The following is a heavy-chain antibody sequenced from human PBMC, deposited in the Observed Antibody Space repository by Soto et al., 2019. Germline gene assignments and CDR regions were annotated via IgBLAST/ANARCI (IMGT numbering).Heavy chain of an antibody. V-gene: IGHV4-30-2*01. J-gene: IGHJ4*02. CDR1: GGSVTSGGHS. CDR2: VYQSQSA. Sequence: SETLSLTCVVSGGSVTSGGHSWSWIRQAPGKGLEWVGSVYQSQSAYYNPSLRSRVAISVDRSNNQVSLRMTSVTAADTAIYYCASGDTRLAELSHHYWGQGILVT. D-gene: IGHD3-16*02. CDR3: ASGDTRLAELSHHY.